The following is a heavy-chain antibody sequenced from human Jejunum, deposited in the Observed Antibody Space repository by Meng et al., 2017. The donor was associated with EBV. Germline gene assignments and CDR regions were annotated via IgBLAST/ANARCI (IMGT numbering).Heavy chain of an antibody. CDR3: AKERRGFYAEH. D-gene: IGHD1-14*01. J-gene: IGHJ4*02. Sequence: QVQLVESGGGVVHPGRSLRLACAASGFTFGDYAMHWVRQAPGKGLEWVALVSYGGSDKLYADSVKGRFTIYRDNSDNTLFLQMNSLKPEDTAVYYCAKERRGFYAEHWGQGTLVTVSS. CDR1: GFTFGDYA. CDR2: VSYGGSDK. V-gene: IGHV3-30*04.